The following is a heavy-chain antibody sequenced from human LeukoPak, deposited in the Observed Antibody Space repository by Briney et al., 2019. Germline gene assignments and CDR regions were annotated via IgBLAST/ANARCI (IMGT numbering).Heavy chain of an antibody. D-gene: IGHD1-26*01. CDR2: INPESGGT. Sequence: GASVKVSCKASGYTFTGYYMHWLRQAPGQGLEWMGWINPESGGTNYAQKFPGRVNMTRDTSISTAYMELTSLRSDDAAVYYCARLPVIVGAWSPIDYWGQGTRVTVSS. CDR1: GYTFTGYY. J-gene: IGHJ4*02. V-gene: IGHV1-2*02. CDR3: ARLPVIVGAWSPIDY.